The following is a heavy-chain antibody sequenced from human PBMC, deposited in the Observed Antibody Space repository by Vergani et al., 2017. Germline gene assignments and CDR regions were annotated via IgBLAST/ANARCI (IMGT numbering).Heavy chain of an antibody. D-gene: IGHD6-13*01. CDR1: GFTFDDYA. V-gene: IGHV3-9*01. Sequence: EVQLVESGGGLVQPGRSLRLSCAASGFTFDDYAMHWVRQAPGKGLEWVSGINWNSGSIAYADSVKGRFTISRDNAKNSLYLQMNSLRAEDTALYYCVKDIAASGNYWYFELWGRGTLVTVSS. J-gene: IGHJ2*01. CDR2: INWNSGSI. CDR3: VKDIAASGNYWYFEL.